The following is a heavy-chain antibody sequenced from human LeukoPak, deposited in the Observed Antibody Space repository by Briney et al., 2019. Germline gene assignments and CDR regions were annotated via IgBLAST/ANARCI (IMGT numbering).Heavy chain of an antibody. CDR1: GFNFRAYW. Sequence: GGSLRLSCTTSGFNFRAYWMGWVRQAPGKGLEWVSSISSSSSYIYYADSVKGRFTISRDNAKNTLYLQMNSLRAEDTAVYYCARGVRTSSGYDSGIWGQGTMVTVSS. CDR2: ISSSSSYI. D-gene: IGHD5-12*01. CDR3: ARGVRTSSGYDSGI. V-gene: IGHV3-21*01. J-gene: IGHJ3*02.